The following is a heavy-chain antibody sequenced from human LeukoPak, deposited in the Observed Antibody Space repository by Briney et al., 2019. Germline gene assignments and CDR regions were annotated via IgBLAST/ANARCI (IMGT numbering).Heavy chain of an antibody. CDR1: GFTFSSYA. Sequence: GGSLRLSCAASGFTFSSYAMSWVRQAPGKGLEWVSAISGSGGSTYYADSVKGRFTISRDNSKNTLYLQMNSLRAEDTAVYYCAENVRWDYYYGMDVWGQGTTVTVSS. CDR2: ISGSGGST. V-gene: IGHV3-23*01. D-gene: IGHD1-26*01. CDR3: AENVRWDYYYGMDV. J-gene: IGHJ6*02.